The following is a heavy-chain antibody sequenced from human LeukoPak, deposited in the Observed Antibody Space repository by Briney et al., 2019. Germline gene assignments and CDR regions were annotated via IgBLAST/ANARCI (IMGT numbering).Heavy chain of an antibody. V-gene: IGHV3-30*02. CDR1: GFTFSSYG. D-gene: IGHD6-19*01. CDR2: IRYDGSNK. CDR3: AREYLTNLYSSGWYGGDY. J-gene: IGHJ4*02. Sequence: GGSLRLSCAASGFTFSSYGMHWVRQAPGKGLEWVAFIRYDGSNKYYADSVKGRFTISRDNAKNSLYLQMSSLRAEDTAVYYCAREYLTNLYSSGWYGGDYWGQGTLVTVSS.